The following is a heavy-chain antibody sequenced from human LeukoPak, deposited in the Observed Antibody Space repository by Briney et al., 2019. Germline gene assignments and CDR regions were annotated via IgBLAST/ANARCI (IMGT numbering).Heavy chain of an antibody. J-gene: IGHJ6*02. Sequence: KSGGSLRLSCAASGFTFSSYSMNWVRQAPGKGLEWVSSISSSSSYIYYADSVKGRFTISRDNAKNSLYLQMNSLRAEDTAVYYCARSGESYDILTGYYYYGMDVWGQGTTVTVSS. CDR2: ISSSSSYI. CDR1: GFTFSSYS. V-gene: IGHV3-21*01. D-gene: IGHD3-9*01. CDR3: ARSGESYDILTGYYYYGMDV.